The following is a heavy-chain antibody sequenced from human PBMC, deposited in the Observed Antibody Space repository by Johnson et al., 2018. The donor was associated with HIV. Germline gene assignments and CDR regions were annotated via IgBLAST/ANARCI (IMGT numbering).Heavy chain of an antibody. CDR1: GLNFSDYS. J-gene: IGHJ3*02. CDR2: ISFDGDTK. CDR3: AREGEDAFDI. Sequence: QVQLVESGGGVVQPGRSMRLSCAASGLNFSDYSMHWVRQAPGKGLDWVAVISFDGDTKYYPDSVKGRFTISRDNSKNTLYLQMNSLRAGDTAVYYCAREGEDAFDIWGQGTMVTVSS. D-gene: IGHD2-21*01. V-gene: IGHV3-30*14.